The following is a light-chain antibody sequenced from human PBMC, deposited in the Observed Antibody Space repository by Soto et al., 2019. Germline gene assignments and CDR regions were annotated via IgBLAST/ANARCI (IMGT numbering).Light chain of an antibody. J-gene: IGKJ4*01. V-gene: IGKV1-5*03. CDR1: QSISRW. CDR2: KGA. Sequence: DIQMTQSPSTLSASVGDRVTITCRASQSISRWLSCYRQKPGKAPKLLIYKGASLEIWVPSSFIGSGSGTEFTLTISILQPDDFATYYCQQYNSYSPLTFGGGTKVDI. CDR3: QQYNSYSPLT.